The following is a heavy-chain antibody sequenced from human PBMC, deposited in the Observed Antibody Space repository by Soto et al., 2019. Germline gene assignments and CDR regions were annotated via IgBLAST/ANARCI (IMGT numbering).Heavy chain of an antibody. CDR2: ISASGGTI. CDR3: VRSSGSQPRAGWFDP. V-gene: IGHV3-23*01. CDR1: GDTFSSNA. J-gene: IGHJ5*02. Sequence: EVQLLESGGGLVQPGGSLRLSCVDSGDTFSSNAMSWVRQAPGKGLEWVSGISASGGTIHQADSVKGRFTISRDNSKRTLYLQMNNLRPADTAMYFCVRSSGSQPRAGWFDPWGQGTLVTVS. D-gene: IGHD1-26*01.